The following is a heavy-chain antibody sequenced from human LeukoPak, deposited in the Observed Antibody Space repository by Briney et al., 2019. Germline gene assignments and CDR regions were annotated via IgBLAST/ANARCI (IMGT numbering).Heavy chain of an antibody. CDR3: AKRVRYGSGNYYFDY. J-gene: IGHJ4*02. CDR1: GFTFDDYA. D-gene: IGHD3-10*01. CDR2: ISWNSGSI. V-gene: IGHV3-9*01. Sequence: GGSLRLSCAASGFTFDDYAMHWVRQAPGKGLEWVSGISWNSGSIGYADSVKGRFTISRDNAKNSLYLQMNSLRAEDTAVYYCAKRVRYGSGNYYFDYWGQGVLVTVSS.